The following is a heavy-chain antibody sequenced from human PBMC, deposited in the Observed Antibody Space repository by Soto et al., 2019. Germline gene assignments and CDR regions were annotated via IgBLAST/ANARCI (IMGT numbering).Heavy chain of an antibody. Sequence: GASVKDSCNASGYSFTRYYMHCVRQAPARGLVWMGIINPSGRSTSYAQKFQGRVTMTRDTSTSKVYMELSSLSSEDTAVYYCARDAAAGTTWGNTGRPKYYFDYWGQGTLVTVSS. V-gene: IGHV1-46*01. CDR3: ARDAAAGTTWGNTGRPKYYFDY. J-gene: IGHJ4*02. CDR1: GYSFTRYY. CDR2: INPSGRST. D-gene: IGHD6-19*01.